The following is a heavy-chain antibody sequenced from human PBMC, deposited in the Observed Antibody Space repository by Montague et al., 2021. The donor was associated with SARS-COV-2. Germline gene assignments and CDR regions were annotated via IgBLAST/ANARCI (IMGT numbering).Heavy chain of an antibody. V-gene: IGHV3-33*01. CDR1: GFTFSNYG. CDR2: IWFGDGSNK. CDR3: SRGAEWFGEYYFDY. D-gene: IGHD3-10*01. J-gene: IGHJ4*02. Sequence: SLRLSCAASGFTFSNYGMHWVRQAPGKGLEWVALIWFGDGSNKYXADSVRGRFTISRDNSKNTVYLQMNSLRAEDTAVYYCSRGAEWFGEYYFDYWGQGTLVTVSS.